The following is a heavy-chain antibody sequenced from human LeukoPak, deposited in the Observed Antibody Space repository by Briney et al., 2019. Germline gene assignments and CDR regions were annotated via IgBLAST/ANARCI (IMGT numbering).Heavy chain of an antibody. V-gene: IGHV4-59*01. CDR2: IYYSGST. D-gene: IGHD3-3*01. CDR1: GGSISSYY. CDR3: ARARLARFLEWLLDY. J-gene: IGHJ4*02. Sequence: PSETLSLTCTVSGGSISSYYWSWIRQPPGKGLERIGYIYYSGSTNYNPSLKSRVTISVDTSKNQFSLKLSSVTAADTAVYYCARARLARFLEWLLDYWGQGTLVTVSS.